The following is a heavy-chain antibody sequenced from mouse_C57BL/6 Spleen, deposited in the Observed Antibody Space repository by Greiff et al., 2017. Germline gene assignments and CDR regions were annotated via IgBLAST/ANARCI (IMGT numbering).Heavy chain of an antibody. CDR1: GYTFTSYG. D-gene: IGHD1-1*01. Sequence: QVQLQQSGAELARPGASVKLSCKASGYTFTSYGISWVKQRTGQGLEWIGEIYPRSGNTYYNEKFKGKATLTADKSSSTAYMELRSLTSEDSAVYFCARSGGAYGSSPWFAYWGQGTLVTVSA. V-gene: IGHV1-81*01. J-gene: IGHJ3*01. CDR2: IYPRSGNT. CDR3: ARSGGAYGSSPWFAY.